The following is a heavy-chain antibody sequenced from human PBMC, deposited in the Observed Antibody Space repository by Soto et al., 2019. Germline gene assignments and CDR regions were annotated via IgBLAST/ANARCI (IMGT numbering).Heavy chain of an antibody. V-gene: IGHV1-18*01. Sequence: QVQLVQSGDEVKKPGASVKVSCKASGYIFVNYGIAWVRQAPGQGLEWMGWISPYTGNTHSATKIQGRLTMTTDTSASTGYRELGSLTSDETAVYYCVMVDNYVKPTPQDVWGQGTTVTVSS. CDR2: ISPYTGNT. D-gene: IGHD3-16*01. J-gene: IGHJ6*02. CDR3: VMVDNYVKPTPQDV. CDR1: GYIFVNYG.